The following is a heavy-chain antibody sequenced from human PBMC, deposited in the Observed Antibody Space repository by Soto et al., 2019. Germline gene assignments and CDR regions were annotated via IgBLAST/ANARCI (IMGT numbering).Heavy chain of an antibody. J-gene: IGHJ6*02. D-gene: IGHD6-13*01. CDR1: GGTFSSYA. CDR2: IIPIFGTA. V-gene: IGHV1-69*06. CDR3: ARKGVAAAGTMSFYYYYYGMDV. Sequence: SVKVSCKASGGTFSSYAISWVRQAPGQGLEWMGGIIPIFGTANYAQKFQGRVTITADKSTSTAYMELSSLRSEDTAVYYCARKGVAAAGTMSFYYYYYGMDVWGQGTKV.